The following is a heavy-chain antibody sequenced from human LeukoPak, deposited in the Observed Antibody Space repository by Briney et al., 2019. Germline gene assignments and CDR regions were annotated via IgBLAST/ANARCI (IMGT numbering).Heavy chain of an antibody. CDR3: AREEWELGYRDAFDI. CDR2: IYTSGST. D-gene: IGHD1-26*01. J-gene: IGHJ3*02. V-gene: IGHV4-61*02. CDR1: GGSISSGSSY. Sequence: SETLSLTCTVSGGSISSGSSYWSWIRQPAGKGLEWIGRIYTSGSTNYNPSLKSRVTISVDTSKNQFSLKLSSVTAADTAVYYCAREEWELGYRDAFDIWGQGTMVTVSS.